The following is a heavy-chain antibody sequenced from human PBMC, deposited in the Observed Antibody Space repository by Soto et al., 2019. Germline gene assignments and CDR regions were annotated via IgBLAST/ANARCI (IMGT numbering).Heavy chain of an antibody. V-gene: IGHV3-33*01. CDR3: XXXXXXXXXGMDV. Sequence: QVQLVESGGGVVQPGRSLRLSCAASEFTFSNYGMHWVRQAPGKGLEWVAVILNDGSNXYHADSVKDRFTISRDNSKXXXXXXXXXXXXXXXXXXXXXXXXXXXXXGMDVWGQGTTVTVS. CDR2: ILNDGSNX. J-gene: IGHJ6*02. CDR1: EFTFSNYG.